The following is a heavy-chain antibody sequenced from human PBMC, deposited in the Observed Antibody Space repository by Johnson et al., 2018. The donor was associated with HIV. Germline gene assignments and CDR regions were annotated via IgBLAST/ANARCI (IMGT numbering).Heavy chain of an antibody. J-gene: IGHJ3*02. V-gene: IGHV3-66*03. Sequence: VLLVESGGGLIQPGGSLRLSCAASGLTVSSSYMSWVRQAPGKGLEWVSVIYSGGGTYYAYSVKGRFTISRDNSKNTLYLQMNSLRAEDTAVYYCAREEGSGEPPNAFDIWGQGTMVTVSS. CDR2: IYSGGGT. CDR3: AREEGSGEPPNAFDI. CDR1: GLTVSSSY. D-gene: IGHD3-16*01.